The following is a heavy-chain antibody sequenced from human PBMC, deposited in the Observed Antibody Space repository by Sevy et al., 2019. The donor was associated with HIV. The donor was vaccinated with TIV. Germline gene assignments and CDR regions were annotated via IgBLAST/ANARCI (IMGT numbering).Heavy chain of an antibody. D-gene: IGHD2-8*01. CDR1: GFAFYEYS. V-gene: IGHV3-21*04. CDR3: AREGCSRPHDY. Sequence: GGSLRLSCAASGFAFYEYSMSWIRQAPGKGLEWVATLFFGCGKINYEDSVKGRFTISRDNSKNSFYLQMDNLRVEDTALYYWAREGCSRPHDYWGQGTRVTVSS. J-gene: IGHJ4*02. CDR2: LFFGCGKI.